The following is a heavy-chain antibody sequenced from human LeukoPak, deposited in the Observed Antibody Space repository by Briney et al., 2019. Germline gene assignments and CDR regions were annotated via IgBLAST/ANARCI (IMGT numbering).Heavy chain of an antibody. CDR3: ARDGLTYYYDSSGYP. J-gene: IGHJ4*02. CDR2: IYYSGST. V-gene: IGHV4-39*07. CDR1: GGSISSSSYY. D-gene: IGHD3-22*01. Sequence: PSETLSLTCTVSGGSISSSSYYWGWIRQPPGKGLEWIGSIYYSGSTYYNPSLKSRVTISVDTSKNQFSLKLSSVTAADTAVYYCARDGLTYYYDSSGYPWGQGTLVTVSS.